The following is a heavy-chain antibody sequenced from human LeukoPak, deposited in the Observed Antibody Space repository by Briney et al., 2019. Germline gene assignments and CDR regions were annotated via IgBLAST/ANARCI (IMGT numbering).Heavy chain of an antibody. V-gene: IGHV3-23*01. CDR1: GFTFSNAW. CDR3: AKGGVVGHYYYMDV. Sequence: GGSLRLSCAASGFTFSNAWMSWVRQAPGKGLEWVTAISGSGGSTYYADSVKGRFTISRDNSKNTLYLQMNSLRAEDTAVYYCAKGGVVGHYYYMDVWGKGTTVTISS. CDR2: ISGSGGST. J-gene: IGHJ6*03. D-gene: IGHD2-15*01.